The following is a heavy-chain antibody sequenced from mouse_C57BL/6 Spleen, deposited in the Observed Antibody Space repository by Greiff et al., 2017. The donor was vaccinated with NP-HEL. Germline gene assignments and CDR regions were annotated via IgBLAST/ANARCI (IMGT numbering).Heavy chain of an antibody. CDR2: IFPGDGDT. V-gene: IGHV1-82*01. Sequence: QVQLQQSGPELVKPGASVKISCKASGYAFCSSWLNWVKQRPGKGLEWIGRIFPGDGDTNYNGKFKGKATLTADKSSSTAYMQLSSLTSEDSAVYFCARRTVVATGGNAMDYWGQGTSVTVAS. D-gene: IGHD1-1*01. CDR3: ARRTVVATGGNAMDY. CDR1: GYAFCSSW. J-gene: IGHJ4*01.